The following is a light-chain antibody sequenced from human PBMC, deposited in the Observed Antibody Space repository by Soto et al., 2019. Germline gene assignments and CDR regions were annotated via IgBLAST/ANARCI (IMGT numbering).Light chain of an antibody. CDR3: QQSYSTAWT. J-gene: IGKJ1*01. Sequence: DIQLTQSPSSLSASVGDTVTITCRAGQTVNNYLNWYQHKPGEVPKLLIYAASSLQSGVPSRFSGSGSGTDFTLTISSLQPEDFATYYCQQSYSTAWTFGQGTKVDIK. CDR1: QTVNNY. CDR2: AAS. V-gene: IGKV1-39*01.